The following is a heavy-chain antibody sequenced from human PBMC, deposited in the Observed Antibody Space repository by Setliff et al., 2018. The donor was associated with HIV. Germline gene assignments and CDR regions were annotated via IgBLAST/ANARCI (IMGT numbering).Heavy chain of an antibody. D-gene: IGHD3-16*01. CDR2: INSDGSST. V-gene: IGHV3-74*01. CDR1: GLTSSTNW. J-gene: IGHJ6*03. Sequence: GSLRLSCAASGLTSSTNWMHWVRQAPGKGLVWVSGINSDGSSTNYADSVEGRFTISRDDAKNTLYLQMSSLRAEDTAVYYCARSGGIGNYHWDVWGKGTTVTVSS. CDR3: ARSGGIGNYHWDV.